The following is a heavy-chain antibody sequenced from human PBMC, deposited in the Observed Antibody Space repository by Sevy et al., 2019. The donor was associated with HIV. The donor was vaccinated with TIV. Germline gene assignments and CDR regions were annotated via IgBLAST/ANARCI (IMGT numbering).Heavy chain of an antibody. J-gene: IGHJ4*02. CDR2: IKQDGSEK. Sequence: GGSLRLSCAASGFTFSSYWMSWVRQAPGKGLEWVANIKQDGSEKYYVDSVKGRFTISRDNAKNSLYLQRNSLRAEDTAVYYCASDPFGSMVRGVITDFDYWGQGTLVTVSS. V-gene: IGHV3-7*03. D-gene: IGHD3-10*01. CDR3: ASDPFGSMVRGVITDFDY. CDR1: GFTFSSYW.